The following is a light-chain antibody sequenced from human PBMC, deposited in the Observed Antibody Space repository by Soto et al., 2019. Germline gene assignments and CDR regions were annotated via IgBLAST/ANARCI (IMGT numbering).Light chain of an antibody. CDR3: QKYNSAPHT. CDR1: QDISNY. Sequence: DIQMTQSPSSLSASVGDRVTITCRTSQDISNYLAWYQQKPGKDPKLLIYAASTLQSGVPSRFSGGGSGTDFSLTISSLQPEDVATYYCQKYNSAPHTCGGGTKVEIQ. CDR2: AAS. V-gene: IGKV1-27*01. J-gene: IGKJ4*02.